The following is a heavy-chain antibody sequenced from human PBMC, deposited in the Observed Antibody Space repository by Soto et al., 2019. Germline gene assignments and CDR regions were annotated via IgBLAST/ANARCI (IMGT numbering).Heavy chain of an antibody. Sequence: SADVSCQESGGRFSSYASSWVRQAPGQGLEWMGGIIPIFGTANYAQKFQGRVTITADESTSTAYMELSSLRSEDTAVYYCARTQYCSSTSCHGAFDYWGQGTLVPGSS. CDR2: IIPIFGTA. V-gene: IGHV1-69*13. D-gene: IGHD2-2*01. J-gene: IGHJ4*02. CDR1: GGRFSSYA. CDR3: ARTQYCSSTSCHGAFDY.